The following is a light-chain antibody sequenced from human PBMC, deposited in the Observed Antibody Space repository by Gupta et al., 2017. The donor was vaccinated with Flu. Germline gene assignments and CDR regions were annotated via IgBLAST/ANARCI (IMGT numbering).Light chain of an antibody. V-gene: IGLV2-14*01. CDR3: TSYKSRSTFV. CDR2: EVS. CDR1: SSDVGGYNY. Sequence: QSALTQPASVSGSPGQSITISCTGTSSDVGGYNYVSWYQQHPGKAPILMFEEVSNRPAGPSRFFAAYYAATTALPTIWGLEADDAAYYYCTSYKSRSTFVFGTGTKVTVL. J-gene: IGLJ1*01.